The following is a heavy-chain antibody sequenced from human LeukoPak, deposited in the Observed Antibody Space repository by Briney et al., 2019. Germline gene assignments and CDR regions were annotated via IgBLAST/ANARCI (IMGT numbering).Heavy chain of an antibody. CDR2: IGGHETDT. D-gene: IGHD2-8*01. V-gene: IGHV3-23*01. J-gene: IGHJ3*02. CDR3: AKDRQRRNGVWDPFDI. CDR1: GFTFSEYA. Sequence: GGSLRLSCAVSGFTFSEYAMSWVRQAPGKGLEWVLGIGGHETDTHYADSVRGRFTISRDNSKSTLYLEMSSLRAEDTAAYYCAKDRQRRNGVWDPFDIWGQGTMVTVSS.